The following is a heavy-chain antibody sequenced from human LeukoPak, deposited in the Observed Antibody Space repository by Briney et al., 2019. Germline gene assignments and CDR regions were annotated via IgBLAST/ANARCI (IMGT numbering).Heavy chain of an antibody. CDR3: ARGGLEMATISPFDY. CDR2: IYHSGST. Sequence: SSETLSLTCTVSGGSISSSSYYWGWIRQPPGKGLEWIGSIYHSGSTYYNPSLKSRVTISVDTSKNQFSLKLSSVTAADTTVYYCARGGLEMATISPFDYWGQGTLVTVSS. D-gene: IGHD5-24*01. V-gene: IGHV4-39*07. J-gene: IGHJ4*02. CDR1: GGSISSSSYY.